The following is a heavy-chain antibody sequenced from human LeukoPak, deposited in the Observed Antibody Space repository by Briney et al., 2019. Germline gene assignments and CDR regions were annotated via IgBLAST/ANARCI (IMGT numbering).Heavy chain of an antibody. D-gene: IGHD3-16*01. J-gene: IGHJ1*01. V-gene: IGHV3-7*03. CDR1: GFSFDDTT. Sequence: PGGSLRFSCVASGFSFDDTTMSWVRQAAGQGREGVARMKEDGSDENYVDSVKGRFTISRDNASNSLHLQMKSLRAEDTAVYFCAKGGAGGGYFPTWGQGILVIVSS. CDR2: MKEDGSDE. CDR3: AKGGAGGGYFPT.